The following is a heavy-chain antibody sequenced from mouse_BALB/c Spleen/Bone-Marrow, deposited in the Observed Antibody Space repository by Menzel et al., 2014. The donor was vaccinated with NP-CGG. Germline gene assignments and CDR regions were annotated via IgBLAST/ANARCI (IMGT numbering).Heavy chain of an antibody. V-gene: IGHV1-5*01. J-gene: IGHJ2*01. CDR3: TTLARNNFDY. Sequence: VQLKQSGTVLARPGAAVKMSCKASGYTFSIYWMHWVKQRPGQGLEWIGTIYPGNSDTTYNQKFKGKAKLTAVTSTSTAYMELSSLTNEDSAVYYCTTLARNNFDYWGQGTTLTVSS. CDR1: GYTFSIYW. CDR2: IYPGNSDT.